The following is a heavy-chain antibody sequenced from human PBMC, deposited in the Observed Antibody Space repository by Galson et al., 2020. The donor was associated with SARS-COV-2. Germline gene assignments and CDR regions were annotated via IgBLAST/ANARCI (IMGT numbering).Heavy chain of an antibody. J-gene: IGHJ6*02. Sequence: GESLKISCAASGFTFSSYAMHWVRQAPGKGLEWVAVISHDGSNKYYADSVKGRFTISRDNSKNTLYLQMNSLRAEDTAVYYCARELGGYMGMDVWGQGTTVTVSS. V-gene: IGHV3-30*04. CDR2: ISHDGSNK. CDR1: GFTFSSYA. D-gene: IGHD3-16*01. CDR3: ARELGGYMGMDV.